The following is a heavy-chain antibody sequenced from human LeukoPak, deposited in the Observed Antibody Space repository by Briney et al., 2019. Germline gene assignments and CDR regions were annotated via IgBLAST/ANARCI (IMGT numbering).Heavy chain of an antibody. V-gene: IGHV3-23*01. J-gene: IGHJ6*03. D-gene: IGHD2-15*01. CDR2: ISGSGGST. CDR3: AKDRYCSGGSCYSKFYYYYYYMDV. Sequence: SGGSLRLSCAASGFTFSSYAMSWVRQAPGKGLEWVSAISGSGGSTYYADSVKGRFTISRDNSKNTLYLQMNSLRAEDTAVYYCAKDRYCSGGSCYSKFYYYYYYMDVWGKGTTVTVSS. CDR1: GFTFSSYA.